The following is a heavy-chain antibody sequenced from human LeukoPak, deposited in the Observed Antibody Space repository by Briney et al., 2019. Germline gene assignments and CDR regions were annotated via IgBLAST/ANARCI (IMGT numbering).Heavy chain of an antibody. D-gene: IGHD2-21*01. CDR3: ARAGVSDYYYYYMDV. Sequence: SETLSLTCTVSGVSISPYYWSWIRQSPGKGLEWIGRIYTSGSTNYNPSLKSRVTMSVDTSKNQFSLKLSSVTAADTAVYYCARAGVSDYYYYYMDVWGKGTTVTVSS. CDR1: GVSISPYY. V-gene: IGHV4-4*07. J-gene: IGHJ6*03. CDR2: IYTSGST.